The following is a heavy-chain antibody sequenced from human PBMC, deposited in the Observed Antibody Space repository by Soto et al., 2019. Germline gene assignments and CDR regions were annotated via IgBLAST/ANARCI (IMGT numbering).Heavy chain of an antibody. CDR1: GGSISSGGYY. Sequence: SETLSLTCTVSGGSISSGGYYWSWIRQHPGKGLEWIGYIYYSGSTYYNPSLKSRVTISVDTSKNQFSLKLSSVTAADTAVYYCARVHVMVVAGSTFDYWGHGTLVTVSS. V-gene: IGHV4-31*03. D-gene: IGHD6-19*01. J-gene: IGHJ4*01. CDR2: IYYSGST. CDR3: ARVHVMVVAGSTFDY.